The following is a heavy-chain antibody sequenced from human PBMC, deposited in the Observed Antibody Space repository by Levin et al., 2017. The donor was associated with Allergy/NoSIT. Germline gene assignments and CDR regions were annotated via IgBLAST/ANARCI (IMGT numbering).Heavy chain of an antibody. CDR3: AKGGYCSGGSCYPEYFQH. Sequence: GGSLRLSCAASGFTFSSYGMHWVRQAPGKGLEWVAVISYDGSNKYYADSVKGRFTISRDNSKNTLYLQMNSLRAEDTAVYYCAKGGYCSGGSCYPEYFQHWGQGTLVTVSS. D-gene: IGHD2-15*01. CDR2: ISYDGSNK. J-gene: IGHJ1*01. CDR1: GFTFSSYG. V-gene: IGHV3-30*18.